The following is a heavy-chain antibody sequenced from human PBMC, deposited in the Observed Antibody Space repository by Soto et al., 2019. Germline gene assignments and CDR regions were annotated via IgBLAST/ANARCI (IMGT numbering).Heavy chain of an antibody. CDR1: GGSISSGDYY. J-gene: IGHJ5*02. Sequence: PSETLSLTCTVSGGSISSGDYYWSWIRQPPGKGLEWIGYIYYSGSTYYNPSLKSRVTKSVDTSKNQFSLKLSSVTAADTAVYYCARGIRDSSSWYRGGNWFDPWGQRTLVTVSS. D-gene: IGHD6-13*01. V-gene: IGHV4-30-4*01. CDR2: IYYSGST. CDR3: ARGIRDSSSWYRGGNWFDP.